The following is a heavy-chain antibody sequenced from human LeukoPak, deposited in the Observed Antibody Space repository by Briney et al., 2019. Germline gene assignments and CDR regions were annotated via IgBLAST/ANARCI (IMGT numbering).Heavy chain of an antibody. CDR2: IYTSGST. CDR3: ARDYGSGSFSYYYYYMDV. J-gene: IGHJ6*03. Sequence: SETLSLTCTVSGGSISSYYWSWIRQPAGKGLEWIGRIYTSGSTNYNPSLKSRVTMSVDTSKNQFSLKLSSVTAADTAVYYCARDYGSGSFSYYYYYMDVWGKGTTVTVSS. CDR1: GGSISSYY. V-gene: IGHV4-4*07. D-gene: IGHD3-10*01.